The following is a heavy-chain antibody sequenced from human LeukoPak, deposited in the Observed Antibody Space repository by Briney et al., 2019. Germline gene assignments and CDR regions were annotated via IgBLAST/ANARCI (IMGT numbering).Heavy chain of an antibody. CDR2: ISESGGSI. D-gene: IGHD6-19*01. J-gene: IGHJ2*01. Sequence: GGSLRLSCAASGFTFSTYAMSWVRHAPGKGLEWVSTISESGGSIYYADPVKGQLTISRDNSKNTLYLQMGSLRAEDTAVYYCAKDRGKQWPNWYFDVWGRGTLVTVSS. CDR1: GFTFSTYA. V-gene: IGHV3-23*01. CDR3: AKDRGKQWPNWYFDV.